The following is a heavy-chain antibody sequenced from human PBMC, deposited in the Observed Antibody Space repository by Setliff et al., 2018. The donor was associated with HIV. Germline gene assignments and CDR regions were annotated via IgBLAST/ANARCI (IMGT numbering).Heavy chain of an antibody. Sequence: SETLSLTCTVSGGSISSGGYYWSWIRQHPGKGLEWIAYIYYSGSTYYNPSLQSRVTISVDTSRNQFSLKVTSVTAADTAVYYCARALGIGSAYFQHWGLGTLVTVSS. J-gene: IGHJ1*01. V-gene: IGHV4-31*03. CDR3: ARALGIGSAYFQH. CDR1: GGSISSGGYY. CDR2: IYYSGST. D-gene: IGHD6-19*01.